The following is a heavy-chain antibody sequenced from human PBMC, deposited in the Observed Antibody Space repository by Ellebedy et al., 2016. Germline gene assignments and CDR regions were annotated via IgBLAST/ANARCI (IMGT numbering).Heavy chain of an antibody. Sequence: GSLRLSXTVSGDSISSSRCYWGWIRQPPGKGLEWIGSIYYTGSTFYNPSLKSRLTISVDTSKNQFSLSLSSVTAADTAVYYCARLDYDFWIGDFDFWGQGTLVTVSS. D-gene: IGHD3-3*01. V-gene: IGHV4-39*01. CDR1: GDSISSSRCY. CDR2: IYYTGST. J-gene: IGHJ4*02. CDR3: ARLDYDFWIGDFDF.